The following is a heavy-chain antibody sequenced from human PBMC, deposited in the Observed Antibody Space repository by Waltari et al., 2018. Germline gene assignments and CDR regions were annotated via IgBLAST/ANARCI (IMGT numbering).Heavy chain of an antibody. CDR1: GGNFSSYA. V-gene: IGHV1-69*15. CDR3: AREKRTYYYDSSSRGMDV. CDR2: IIPVFRTA. J-gene: IGHJ6*02. Sequence: QVQLVQSGAEVKKPGSSMKVSCKASGGNFSSYAFSWVRQAPGQGLEWMGRIIPVFRTANYAQKFQGRVTVIADDSTSTAYVELSSMTSDDTAVYYCAREKRTYYYDSSSRGMDVWGQGTTVTVSS. D-gene: IGHD3-22*01.